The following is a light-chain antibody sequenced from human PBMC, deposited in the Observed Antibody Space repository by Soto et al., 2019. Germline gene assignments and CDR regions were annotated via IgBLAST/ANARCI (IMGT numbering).Light chain of an antibody. CDR2: GAS. V-gene: IGKV3-20*01. J-gene: IGKJ1*01. Sequence: EIVLTQSPGTLSLSPGESATLSCRASQSISSSYLAWYQQKPGQAPRLLIYGASNRATAIPDRFSGSGSGTDFTLTIRRLEPEDFAVYYCQQSDDSPGTFGQGTKVDI. CDR3: QQSDDSPGT. CDR1: QSISSSY.